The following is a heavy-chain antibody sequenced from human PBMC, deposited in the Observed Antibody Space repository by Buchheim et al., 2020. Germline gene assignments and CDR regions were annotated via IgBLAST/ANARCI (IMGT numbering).Heavy chain of an antibody. CDR2: ISYDGRSK. Sequence: QVQLVESGGGVVQPGRSLRLSCAASGFTFSSYGMHWVRQAPGKGLEWVATISYDGRSKYYGDSVKGRLTISRDNSKNTLYMQMNSLRAEDTAVYYCAKLSKEYYGMDVWGQGTT. J-gene: IGHJ6*02. D-gene: IGHD6-6*01. V-gene: IGHV3-30*18. CDR1: GFTFSSYG. CDR3: AKLSKEYYGMDV.